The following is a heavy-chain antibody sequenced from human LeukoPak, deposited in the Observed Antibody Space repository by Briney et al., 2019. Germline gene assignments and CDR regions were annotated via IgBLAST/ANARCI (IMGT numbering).Heavy chain of an antibody. Sequence: ASVKVSCKASGYSFTDCYIHWPRQAPGQGLEWMGWINPNSGGTKYAQKFQGRVTMTRDTSISTAYMELSRLRSDDTAVFYCARDRLRLGYERTNWFDPWGQGTLVTLSS. CDR1: GYSFTDCY. V-gene: IGHV1-2*02. D-gene: IGHD2-15*01. J-gene: IGHJ5*02. CDR3: ARDRLRLGYERTNWFDP. CDR2: INPNSGGT.